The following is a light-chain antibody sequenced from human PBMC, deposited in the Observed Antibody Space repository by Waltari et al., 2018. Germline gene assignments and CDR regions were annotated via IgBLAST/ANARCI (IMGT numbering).Light chain of an antibody. CDR1: PSVLYSSNNKHY. Sequence: DIVMTQSPDSLAVSLGERATINGKSTPSVLYSSNNKHYLAWYQQKPGQPPKLLIYWASTRESGVPDRFSGSGSGTDFTLTISSLQAEDVAVYYCQQYYSTPGTFGQGTKVEIK. V-gene: IGKV4-1*01. CDR2: WAS. J-gene: IGKJ1*01. CDR3: QQYYSTPGT.